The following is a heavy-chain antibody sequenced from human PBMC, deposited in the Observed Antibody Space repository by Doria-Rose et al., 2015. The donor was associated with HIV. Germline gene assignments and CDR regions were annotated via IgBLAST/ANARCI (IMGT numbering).Heavy chain of an antibody. D-gene: IGHD4-17*01. Sequence: QVQLVHSGGGMVKPGGSLRLSCQASQFSFNNYGMHWVRQALGQGLAWVAFIRYDGSDKYYAGTVKGRFTIARDNSKNTQYLQMNSLRTEDTAIYYRAKDAYTRLFSGDPDYWGQGTRGNGSS. J-gene: IGHJ4*02. V-gene: IGHV3-30*02. CDR3: AKDAYTRLFSGDPDY. CDR1: QFSFNNYG. CDR2: IRYDGSDK.